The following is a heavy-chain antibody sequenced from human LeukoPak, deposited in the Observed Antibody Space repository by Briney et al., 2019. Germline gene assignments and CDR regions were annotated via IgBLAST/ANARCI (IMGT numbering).Heavy chain of an antibody. CDR3: AKVAVEYYYGSGSFDY. V-gene: IGHV3-23*01. D-gene: IGHD3-10*01. CDR1: GFTFSSYA. J-gene: IGHJ4*02. Sequence: PGGSLRLSCAASGFTFSSYAMSWVRQAPGKGLEWVSAISGSGGSTYYADSVKGRFTISRDNSKNTLYLQMNSLRAEDTAVHYCAKVAVEYYYGSGSFDYWGQGTLVTVSS. CDR2: ISGSGGST.